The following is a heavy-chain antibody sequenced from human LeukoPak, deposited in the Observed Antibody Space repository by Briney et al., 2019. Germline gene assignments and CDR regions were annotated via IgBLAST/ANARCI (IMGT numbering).Heavy chain of an antibody. V-gene: IGHV1-8*01. D-gene: IGHD3-9*01. J-gene: IGHJ5*02. CDR3: ARTTLYYDILTGYYITLGVPYH. CDR2: MNPNSGNT. CDR1: GYTFTSYD. Sequence: ASVKVSCKASGYTFTSYDINWVRQATGQGLEWMGWMNPNSGNTGYAQKFQGGVTMTRNTSISTAYMELSSLRSEDTAVYYCARTTLYYDILTGYYITLGVPYHWGQGTLVTVSS.